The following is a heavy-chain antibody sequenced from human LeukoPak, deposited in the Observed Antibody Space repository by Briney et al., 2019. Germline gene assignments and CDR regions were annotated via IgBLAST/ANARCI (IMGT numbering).Heavy chain of an antibody. D-gene: IGHD3-9*01. CDR3: ARVESAGYDILTGYYPGHFDY. J-gene: IGHJ4*02. V-gene: IGHV4-59*01. CDR1: GGSISSYY. CDR2: IYYSGST. Sequence: SETLSLTCTVSGGSISSYYWSWLRQPPGKGLEWFGYIYYSGSTNYNPSLKSRVTISVDTSKNQFSLKLSSVTAADTAVYYCARVESAGYDILTGYYPGHFDYWGQGTLVTVSS.